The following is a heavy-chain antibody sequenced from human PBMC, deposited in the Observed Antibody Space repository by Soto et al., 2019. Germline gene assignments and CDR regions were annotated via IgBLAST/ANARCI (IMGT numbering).Heavy chain of an antibody. CDR3: AREGYYGSGSHFDDY. J-gene: IGHJ4*02. CDR2: ISSSSSYI. Sequence: GGSLRLSCAASGFTFSSYSMNWVRQAPGKGLEWVSSISSSSSYIYYADSVKGRFTISGDNAKNSLYLQMNSLRAEDTAVYYCAREGYYGSGSHFDDYWGQGTLVTLSS. CDR1: GFTFSSYS. V-gene: IGHV3-21*01. D-gene: IGHD3-10*01.